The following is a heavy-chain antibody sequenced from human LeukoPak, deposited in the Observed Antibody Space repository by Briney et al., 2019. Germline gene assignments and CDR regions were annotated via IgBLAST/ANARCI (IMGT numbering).Heavy chain of an antibody. CDR1: GDSVRTSNSY. CDR2: MFYSGNT. CDR3: ARHPHYYFDNSAR. Sequence: SETLSLTCTVSGDSVRTSNSYWGWLRQPPGKGLEWIGSMFYSGNTYYNPSLKSRVTMSVDTSKNQLSLRLSSVTAADTAVYYCARHPHYYFDNSARWGQGTLVTVSS. J-gene: IGHJ4*02. D-gene: IGHD3-22*01. V-gene: IGHV4-39*01.